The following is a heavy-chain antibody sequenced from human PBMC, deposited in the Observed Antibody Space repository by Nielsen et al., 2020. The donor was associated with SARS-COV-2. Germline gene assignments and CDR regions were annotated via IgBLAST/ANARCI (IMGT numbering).Heavy chain of an antibody. V-gene: IGHV4-34*01. CDR2: INHSGST. CDR3: AREEGGYDILTGYYGGADAFDI. D-gene: IGHD3-9*01. Sequence: RQAPGKGLEWIGEINHSGSTYYNPSLKSRVTISVDTSKNQFSLKLSSVTAADTAVYYCAREEGGYDILTGYYGGADAFDIWGQGTMVTVSS. J-gene: IGHJ3*02.